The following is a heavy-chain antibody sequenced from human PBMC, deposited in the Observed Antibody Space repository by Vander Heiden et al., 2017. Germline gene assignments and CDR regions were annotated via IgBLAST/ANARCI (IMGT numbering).Heavy chain of an antibody. CDR1: GFTFAGYA. CDR2: ISWNSARI. D-gene: IGHD6-19*01. J-gene: IGHJ4*02. V-gene: IGHV3-9*01. Sequence: EVQLVESGGNLVQPGRSLRLSCAASGFTFAGYAMHWVRQVPGKGLEGISGISWNSARIAYADSVKCRFTISRDNAKNSRYLQMHSLRAQQTALDYCARDRTWGSGCYEEFDYWGQGTLVTVSS. CDR3: ARDRTWGSGCYEEFDY.